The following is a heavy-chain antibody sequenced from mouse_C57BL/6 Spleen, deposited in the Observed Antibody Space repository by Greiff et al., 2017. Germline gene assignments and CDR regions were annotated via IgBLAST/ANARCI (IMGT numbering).Heavy chain of an antibody. CDR1: GYTFTSYW. J-gene: IGHJ1*03. CDR2: LNPSSGYT. V-gene: IGHV1-7*01. D-gene: IGHD2-4*01. Sequence: QVQLQQSGAELAKPGASVKLSCKASGYTFTSYWMPWVKQRPGRGLEWIGYLNPSSGYTKYNQKFKDKATLTADKSSSTAYMQLSSLTYEDAAVYYCARSEGHYDYDDWYFDVWGTGTTVTVSS. CDR3: ARSEGHYDYDDWYFDV.